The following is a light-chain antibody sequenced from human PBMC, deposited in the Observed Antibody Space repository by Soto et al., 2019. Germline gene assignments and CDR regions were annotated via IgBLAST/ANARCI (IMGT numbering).Light chain of an antibody. CDR2: GAS. V-gene: IGKV3-15*01. Sequence: IVIPQSPATLSVSPGKRATLSCRASQSVSSNYPSCQQQPAQPPRLLIYGASTRATGSPARFSGSGSGTEFTLTISSLQSEDFAVYYCQQYNNCPRTFGQGTKVDIK. J-gene: IGKJ1*01. CDR1: QSVSSN. CDR3: QQYNNCPRT.